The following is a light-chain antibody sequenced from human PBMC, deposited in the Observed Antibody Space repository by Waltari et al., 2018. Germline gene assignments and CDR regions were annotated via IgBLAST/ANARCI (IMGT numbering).Light chain of an antibody. V-gene: IGLV1-40*01. Sequence: QSVLTQPPSLSGAPGQRVTIPCTGTSSHLGTGYPFHLSPHLPGTPPNLPNFLTPDRPPGVPDQFPGSNAGTSASLDITGLRSEDEADYYCQSFAATLSASVFGGGTKLTVL. CDR2: LTP. J-gene: IGLJ2*01. CDR1: SSHLGTGYP. CDR3: QSFAATLSASV.